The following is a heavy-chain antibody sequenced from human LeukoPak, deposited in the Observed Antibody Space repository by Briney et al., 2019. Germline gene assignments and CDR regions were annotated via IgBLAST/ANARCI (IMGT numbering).Heavy chain of an antibody. J-gene: IGHJ4*02. D-gene: IGHD3-22*01. CDR1: GGSIFSGGSY. CDR3: AKTNGYYSD. CDR2: ISYSGST. Sequence: PSETLSLTCTVSGGSIFSGGSYWSWVRHFPGRGLEFIGYISYSGSTSYSPSLESRATLSLATSTNQFSLRLSSVTAADTAVYYCAKTNGYYSDWGQGTLVTVSS. V-gene: IGHV4-31*03.